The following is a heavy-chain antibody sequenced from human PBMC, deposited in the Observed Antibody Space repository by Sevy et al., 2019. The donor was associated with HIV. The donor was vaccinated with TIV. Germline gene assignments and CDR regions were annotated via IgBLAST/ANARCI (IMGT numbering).Heavy chain of an antibody. CDR2: IIPISGPAGPT. CDR3: ARASSCGGDCYYLQY. J-gene: IGHJ1*01. CDR1: GDSFSGYT. Sequence: SVKVSCKSSGDSFSGYTIIWVRQAPGQGLEWMGGIIPISGPAGPTNSAQNFQARATITADISTHTAYMELSSLRSEDTALYFCARASSCGGDCYYLQYWGQGTLVTVSS. V-gene: IGHV1-69*06. D-gene: IGHD2-21*02.